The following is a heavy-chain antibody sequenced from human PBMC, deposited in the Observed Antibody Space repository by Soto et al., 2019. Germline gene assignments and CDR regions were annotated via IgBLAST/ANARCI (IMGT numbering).Heavy chain of an antibody. Sequence: SETLSLTCTVSGGSISSYYWSWSRQPPGKGLEWIGYIYYSGSTNYNPSLKSRVTISVDTSKNQFSLKLSSVTAADTAVYYCARVGSSGWYWFDPWGQGTLVTVSS. J-gene: IGHJ5*02. CDR3: ARVGSSGWYWFDP. CDR1: GGSISSYY. D-gene: IGHD6-19*01. CDR2: IYYSGST. V-gene: IGHV4-59*08.